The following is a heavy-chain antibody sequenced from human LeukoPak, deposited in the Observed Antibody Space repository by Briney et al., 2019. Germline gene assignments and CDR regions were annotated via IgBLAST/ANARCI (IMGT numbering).Heavy chain of an antibody. CDR2: INAGNGNT. CDR1: GYTFTSYA. D-gene: IGHD3-22*01. CDR3: AREWGNGYSSNY. J-gene: IGHJ4*02. V-gene: IGHV1-3*01. Sequence: ASVKVSCKASGYTFTSYAMHWVRQAPGQRLEWIGWINAGNGNTKYSQKFQGRVTITRDTSASTAYMELSSLRSEDTAVYYCAREWGNGYSSNYWGQGSLVTVSS.